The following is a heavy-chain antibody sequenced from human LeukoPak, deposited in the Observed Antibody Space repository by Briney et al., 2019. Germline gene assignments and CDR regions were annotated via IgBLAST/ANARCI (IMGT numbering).Heavy chain of an antibody. V-gene: IGHV4-34*01. D-gene: IGHD7-27*01. Sequence: PSETLSLTCAVYGGSFSGYYWSWIRQPPGKGLEWIGEINHGGSTNYNPSLKSRVTISVDTSKNQFSLKLSSVTAADTAVYYCARDLTGDAFDIWGQGTMVTVSS. CDR1: GGSFSGYY. CDR2: INHGGST. CDR3: ARDLTGDAFDI. J-gene: IGHJ3*02.